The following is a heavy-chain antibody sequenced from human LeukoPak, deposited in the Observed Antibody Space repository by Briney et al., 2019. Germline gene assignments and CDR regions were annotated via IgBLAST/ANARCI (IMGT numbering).Heavy chain of an antibody. D-gene: IGHD2-15*01. Sequence: PSETLALTCTVSGGSINNYYWSWIRQPAGKGLEWIGRIYTRGSTNYNPSLKSRVTMSVDTSKNQFSLKLSSVTAADTAVYYCARGRYCSADICSGGDAFDIWGQGTMVSVSS. V-gene: IGHV4-4*07. CDR2: IYTRGST. J-gene: IGHJ3*02. CDR1: GGSINNYY. CDR3: ARGRYCSADICSGGDAFDI.